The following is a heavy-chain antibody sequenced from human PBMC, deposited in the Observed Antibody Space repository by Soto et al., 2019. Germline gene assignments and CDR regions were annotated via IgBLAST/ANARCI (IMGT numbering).Heavy chain of an antibody. CDR1: GFTFSSYW. Sequence: GGSLRLSCAASGFTFSSYWMHWVRQAPGKGLVWVSRINSDGSSTSYADSVKGRFTISRDNAKNKLYLQMNSLRAEDTAVYYCARETRLGYCSSTSCFYYYYMDVWGKGTTVTVSS. V-gene: IGHV3-74*01. D-gene: IGHD2-2*01. J-gene: IGHJ6*03. CDR2: INSDGSST. CDR3: ARETRLGYCSSTSCFYYYYMDV.